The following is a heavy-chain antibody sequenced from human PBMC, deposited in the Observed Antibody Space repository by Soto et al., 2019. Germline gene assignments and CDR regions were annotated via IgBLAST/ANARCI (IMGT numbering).Heavy chain of an antibody. D-gene: IGHD2-15*01. CDR2: ISGSGGST. V-gene: IGHV3-23*01. Sequence: GGSLRLSCAASGFTFSSYAMSWVRQAPGKGLEWVSAISGSGGSTYYADSVKGRFTISRDNSKNTLYLQMNSLRAEDTAVYYCAKDRPPLPRDIVVVVAATAPSPDAFDIWGQGTMVTVSS. J-gene: IGHJ3*02. CDR1: GFTFSSYA. CDR3: AKDRPPLPRDIVVVVAATAPSPDAFDI.